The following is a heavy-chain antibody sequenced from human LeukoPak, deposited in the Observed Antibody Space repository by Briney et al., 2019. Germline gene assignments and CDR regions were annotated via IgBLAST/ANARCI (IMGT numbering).Heavy chain of an antibody. J-gene: IGHJ4*02. V-gene: IGHV4-4*07. CDR2: MFASGST. D-gene: IGHD1-26*01. CDR1: GGSISSYH. CDR3: ARDRAGAMDFDY. Sequence: ASETLSLTCTVSGGSISSYHWSWIRQPAGKGLEWIGRMFASGSTNYNPSLKSRVTISVDKSKYQFSLKLSSVTAADTAVYYCARDRAGAMDFDYWGPGTLVTVSS.